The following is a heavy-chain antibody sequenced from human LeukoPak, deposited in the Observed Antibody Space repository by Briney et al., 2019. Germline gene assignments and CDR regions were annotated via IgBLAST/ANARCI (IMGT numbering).Heavy chain of an antibody. CDR1: GFTFSSYG. D-gene: IGHD3-10*01. J-gene: IGHJ5*02. Sequence: PGGSLRLSCAASGFTFSSYGMHWVRQAPGKGLEWVTVIWYDGSNKYYADSVKGRFTISRDNSKNTLYLQMNSLRAEDTAVYYCAKDLEYYASGSLAGNWFDPWGPGTLVTVSS. V-gene: IGHV3-33*06. CDR2: IWYDGSNK. CDR3: AKDLEYYASGSLAGNWFDP.